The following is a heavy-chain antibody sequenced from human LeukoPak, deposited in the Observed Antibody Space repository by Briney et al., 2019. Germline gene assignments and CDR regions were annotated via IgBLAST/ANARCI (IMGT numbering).Heavy chain of an antibody. D-gene: IGHD2/OR15-2a*01. J-gene: IGHJ4*02. CDR2: ISGSGGST. V-gene: IGHV3-23*01. Sequence: GGSLRLSCAAPGFTFGSYAMSWVRQAPGKGLEWVSAISGSGGSTYYTDSVKGRFTISRDNSKNTLYLQMNSLRAEDTAVYHCAKSSRRVFRGDYWGQGTLVTVSS. CDR3: AKSSRRVFRGDY. CDR1: GFTFGSYA.